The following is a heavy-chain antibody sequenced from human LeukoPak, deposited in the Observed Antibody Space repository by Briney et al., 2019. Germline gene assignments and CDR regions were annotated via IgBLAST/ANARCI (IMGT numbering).Heavy chain of an antibody. CDR3: ARDTYYYDSSDRGPGDY. CDR2: IYYSGST. V-gene: IGHV4-39*01. Sequence: SETLSLTCTVSGGSISSSSYYWGWIRQPPGKGLEWIGSIYYSGSTYYNPSLKSRVTISVDTSKNQFSLKLSSVTAADTAVYYCARDTYYYDSSDRGPGDYWGQGTLVTVSS. J-gene: IGHJ4*02. CDR1: GGSISSSSYY. D-gene: IGHD3-22*01.